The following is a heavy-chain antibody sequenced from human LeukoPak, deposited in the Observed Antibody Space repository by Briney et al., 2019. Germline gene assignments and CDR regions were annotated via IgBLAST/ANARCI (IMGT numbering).Heavy chain of an antibody. CDR3: ARDGSNYDFWSGYFDY. V-gene: IGHV1-18*04. J-gene: IGHJ4*02. Sequence: ASVKVSCKASGYTFTGFYVHWMRLAPGQGLEWMGWISAYNGNTNYAQNLQGRVTMTTDTSTSTAYMELRSLRSDDTAVYYCARDGSNYDFWSGYFDYWGQGTLVTVSS. CDR1: GYTFTGFY. CDR2: ISAYNGNT. D-gene: IGHD3-3*01.